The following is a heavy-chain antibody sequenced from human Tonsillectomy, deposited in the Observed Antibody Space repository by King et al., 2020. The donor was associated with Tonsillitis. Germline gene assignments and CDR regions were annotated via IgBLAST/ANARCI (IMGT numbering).Heavy chain of an antibody. CDR2: IFPMYDTR. J-gene: IGHJ4*02. Sequence: VQLVESGAEVKKPGSSVKVSCTASGGTFGSYVIGWVRQAPGQGLEWMGGIFPMYDTRDYAQRLEGRFTITADESTNTVYMELSSLRSGDTATYYCAAKAGCLCPCYPCSSLDFWGQGTLVTVSS. CDR3: AAKAGCLCPCYPCSSLDF. D-gene: IGHD2-15*01. V-gene: IGHV1-69*01. CDR1: GGTFGSYV.